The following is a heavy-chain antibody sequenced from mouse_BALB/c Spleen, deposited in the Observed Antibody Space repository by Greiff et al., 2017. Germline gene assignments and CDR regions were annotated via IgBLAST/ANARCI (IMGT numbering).Heavy chain of an antibody. D-gene: IGHD2-1*01. CDR2: ISSGSSTI. J-gene: IGHJ3*01. V-gene: IGHV5-17*02. CDR1: GFTFSSFG. CDR3: ARLDGNYGGFAY. Sequence: EVKLVESGGGLVQPGGSRKLSCAASGFTFSSFGMHWVRQAPEKGLEWVAYISSGSSTIYYADTVKGRFTISRDNPKNTLFLQMTSLRSEDTAMYYCARLDGNYGGFAYWGQGTLVTVSA.